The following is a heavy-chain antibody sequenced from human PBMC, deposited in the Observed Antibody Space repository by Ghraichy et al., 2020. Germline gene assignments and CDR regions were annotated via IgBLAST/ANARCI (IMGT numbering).Heavy chain of an antibody. J-gene: IGHJ3*02. CDR2: IYYYGNT. V-gene: IGHV4-39*01. CDR1: GGSISSSSYF. CDR3: ARHENIVVVTAARAFDI. Sequence: SETLSLTCPVSGGSISSSSYFWGWIRQPPGKGLEWIGSIYYYGNTYYNPSLKSRVTISVDTSTNQFSLKLSSVTAADTAVYYCARHENIVVVTAARAFDIWGQGTMVTVSS. D-gene: IGHD2-21*02.